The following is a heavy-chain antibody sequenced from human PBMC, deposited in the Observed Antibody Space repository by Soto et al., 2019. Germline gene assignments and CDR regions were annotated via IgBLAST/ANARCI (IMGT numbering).Heavy chain of an antibody. D-gene: IGHD5-12*01. V-gene: IGHV4-61*01. Sequence: SETLSLTCTVSGDSISSGLYYWSWVRQPPGKGLEWIANIYFSGSDWYEPSLKSRVTMSIDTSKNQFSLKLSSVTAADTAVYYCARVGYRNWFDPWGQGTLVT. J-gene: IGHJ5*02. CDR1: GDSISSGLYY. CDR3: ARVGYRNWFDP. CDR2: IYFSGSD.